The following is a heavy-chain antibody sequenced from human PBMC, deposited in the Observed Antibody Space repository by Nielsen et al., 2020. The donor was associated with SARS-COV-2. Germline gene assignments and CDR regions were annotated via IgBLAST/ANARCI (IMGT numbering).Heavy chain of an antibody. CDR1: GYTFTSYA. V-gene: IGHV7-4-1*02. D-gene: IGHD3-9*01. Sequence: ASVKVSCKASGYTFTSYAMNWVRQAPGQGLEWMGWINTNTGNPTYAQGFTGRFVFSLDTSVSTAYLQISSLKAEDTAVYYCARDLYDILTGYYNPGGSSKGRPYYYYGMDVWGQGTTVTVSS. CDR3: ARDLYDILTGYYNPGGSSKGRPYYYYGMDV. CDR2: INTNTGNP. J-gene: IGHJ6*02.